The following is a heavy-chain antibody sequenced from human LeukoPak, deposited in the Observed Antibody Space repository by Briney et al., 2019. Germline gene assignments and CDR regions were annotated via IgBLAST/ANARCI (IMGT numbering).Heavy chain of an antibody. D-gene: IGHD3-10*01. J-gene: IGHJ6*03. CDR2: IYYSGST. V-gene: IGHV4-39*01. CDR1: GGSISSSSYY. Sequence: SETLSLTCTVSGGSISSSSYYWGWIRQPPGKGLEWIGSIYYSGSTYYNPSLKSRVTISVDTSKNQFSLKLSSVTAADTAVYYCARLTSMVRGSLLYYYYMDVWGKGTTVTISS. CDR3: ARLTSMVRGSLLYYYYMDV.